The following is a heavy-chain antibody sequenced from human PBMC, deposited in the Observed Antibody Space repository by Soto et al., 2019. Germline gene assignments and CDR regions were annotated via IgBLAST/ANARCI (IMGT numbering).Heavy chain of an antibody. Sequence: GASVKVCCKASGGTFNTFAISWVRQAPGQGFEWLGGIIPIFRTPDYAQKFQGRVTIIADESASTAYMELSSLRSEDTAVYYCARDPIGYSGYDLRSPNYYYYGMDVWGQGTTVTVSS. J-gene: IGHJ6*02. V-gene: IGHV1-69*13. CDR1: GGTFNTFA. D-gene: IGHD5-12*01. CDR2: IIPIFRTP. CDR3: ARDPIGYSGYDLRSPNYYYYGMDV.